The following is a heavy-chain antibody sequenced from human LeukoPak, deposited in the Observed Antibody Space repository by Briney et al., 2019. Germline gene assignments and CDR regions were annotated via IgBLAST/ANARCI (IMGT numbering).Heavy chain of an antibody. V-gene: IGHV3-49*04. Sequence: GGSLRLSCTASGFTFGDYAMSWVRQAPGKGLEWVGFIRSKAYGGTTEYAASVKGRFTISRDDSKSIAYLQMNSLKTEDTAVYYCTRVFEVAGSYSHFDYWGQGTLVTVSS. D-gene: IGHD1-26*01. J-gene: IGHJ4*02. CDR2: IRSKAYGGTT. CDR1: GFTFGDYA. CDR3: TRVFEVAGSYSHFDY.